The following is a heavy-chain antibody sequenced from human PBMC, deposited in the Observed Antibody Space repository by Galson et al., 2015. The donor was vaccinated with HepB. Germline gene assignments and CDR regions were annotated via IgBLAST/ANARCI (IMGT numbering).Heavy chain of an antibody. Sequence: SLRLSCAASGFTFSSYSMDWVRRAPGKGLECVSYISSSSSTIYYADSVKGRFTISRDNAKNSLYLQMNSLRDEDTAVYYCTRGDAFDIWGQGTMVTVSS. CDR2: ISSSSSTI. V-gene: IGHV3-48*02. CDR3: TRGDAFDI. CDR1: GFTFSSYS. J-gene: IGHJ3*02. D-gene: IGHD3-10*01.